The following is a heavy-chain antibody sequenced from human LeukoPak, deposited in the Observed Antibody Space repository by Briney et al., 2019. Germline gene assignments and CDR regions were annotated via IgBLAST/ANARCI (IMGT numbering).Heavy chain of an antibody. Sequence: GGALRLSCAASGFTFSSYAMSWVRQAPGKGLEWVSAISGSGGSTYYADSVRGRFTISRDSSKNTLYLQMNSLRAEDTAVYYCAKDAGYGSGSYNWFDPWGQGTLVTVSS. J-gene: IGHJ5*02. V-gene: IGHV3-23*01. CDR1: GFTFSSYA. CDR3: AKDAGYGSGSYNWFDP. CDR2: ISGSGGST. D-gene: IGHD3-10*01.